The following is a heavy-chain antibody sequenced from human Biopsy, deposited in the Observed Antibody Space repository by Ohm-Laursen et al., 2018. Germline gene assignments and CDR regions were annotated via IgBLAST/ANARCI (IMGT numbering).Heavy chain of an antibody. CDR2: IHGSGRT. J-gene: IGHJ4*02. CDR3: AGAGGHSF. V-gene: IGHV3-66*01. CDR1: GFTFSSYA. Sequence: SLRLSRAASGFTFSSYAMTWFRQAPGKGLEWVSMIHGSGRTDYADSVKGRFTVSRDNSKDTVYLQMNALRVDDTAMYYCAGAGGHSFWGQGALVTVSS. D-gene: IGHD3-16*01.